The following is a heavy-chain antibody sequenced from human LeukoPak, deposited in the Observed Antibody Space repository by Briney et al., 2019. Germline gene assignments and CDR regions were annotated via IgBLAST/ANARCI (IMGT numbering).Heavy chain of an antibody. CDR3: ARYYDYVWGTRNAFDV. CDR2: IYPGDSDT. Sequence: GESLKISCKGSGYSFTSYWIGWVRQMPGKGLEWMGIIYPGDSDTRYSPSFQGQVTISADKSISTAYLQWGSLKASDTAMYYCARYYDYVWGTRNAFDVWGQGTMVTVPS. CDR1: GYSFTSYW. J-gene: IGHJ3*01. V-gene: IGHV5-51*01. D-gene: IGHD3-16*01.